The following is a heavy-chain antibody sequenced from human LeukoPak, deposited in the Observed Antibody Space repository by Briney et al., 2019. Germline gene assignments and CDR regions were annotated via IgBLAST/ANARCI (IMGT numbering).Heavy chain of an antibody. V-gene: IGHV3-23*01. CDR1: GFTFSSYA. J-gene: IGHJ4*02. CDR2: ISGSGGST. D-gene: IGHD3-3*01. CDR3: AKAVLRFQKPGD. Sequence: GGSLRLSCAASGFTFSSYAMSWVRQAPGKGLELVSAISGSGGSTYYADSVKGRFTISRDNSKNTLYLQMNSLRAEDTAVYYCAKAVLRFQKPGDWGQGTLVTVSS.